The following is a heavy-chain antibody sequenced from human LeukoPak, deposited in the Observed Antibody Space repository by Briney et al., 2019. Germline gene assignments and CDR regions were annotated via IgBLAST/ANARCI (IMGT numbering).Heavy chain of an antibody. CDR2: VSAYNGNT. Sequence: ASVKVSCKASGCTFTSYGISWVRQAPGQGLEWMGWVSAYNGNTNYAQKLQGRVTMTTDTSTSTAYMELRSLRSDDTAVYYCARDCSGGSCYFKSESFDYWGQGTLVTVSS. V-gene: IGHV1-18*04. CDR3: ARDCSGGSCYFKSESFDY. J-gene: IGHJ4*02. CDR1: GCTFTSYG. D-gene: IGHD2-15*01.